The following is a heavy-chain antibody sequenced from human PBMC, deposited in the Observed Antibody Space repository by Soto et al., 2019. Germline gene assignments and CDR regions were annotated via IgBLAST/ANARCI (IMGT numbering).Heavy chain of an antibody. CDR2: ISSSGGTI. CDR1: EFTFSSYE. D-gene: IGHD6-13*01. V-gene: IGHV3-48*03. CDR3: VRFGGAAAGPGDY. J-gene: IGHJ4*02. Sequence: GGSLRLSCVASEFTFSSYEMNWVRQAPGKGLEWVSYISSSGGTIYYTDSVKGRFTISRDNAKKSLYLQMNSLRAEDTAVYYCVRFGGAAAGPGDYWGQGTLVTVSS.